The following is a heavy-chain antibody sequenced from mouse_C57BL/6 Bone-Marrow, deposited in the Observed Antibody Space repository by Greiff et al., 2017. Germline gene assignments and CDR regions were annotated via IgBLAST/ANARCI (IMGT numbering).Heavy chain of an antibody. Sequence: QFQLQQPGAELVRPGTSVKLSCKASGYTFTSYWMHWVKQRPGQGLEWIGVIDPSDSYTNYNQKFKGKATLTVDTSSSTAYMQLSSLTSEDSAVYYCFYYGGPFDVWGTGTTVTVSS. CDR2: IDPSDSYT. CDR3: FYYGGPFDV. D-gene: IGHD1-1*02. J-gene: IGHJ1*03. V-gene: IGHV1-59*01. CDR1: GYTFTSYW.